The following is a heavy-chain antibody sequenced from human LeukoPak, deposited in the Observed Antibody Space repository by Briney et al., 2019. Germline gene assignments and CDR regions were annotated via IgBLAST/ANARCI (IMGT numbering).Heavy chain of an antibody. CDR2: IRYDGSNK. D-gene: IGHD5-12*01. J-gene: IGHJ4*02. CDR3: AKEKKWLQAFDY. CDR1: GFTFSSYG. Sequence: GGSLRLSCAASGFTFSSYGMHWVRQAPGKGLEWVAFIRYDGSNKYYADSVKGRFTISRDNSKNTLYLQMNSLRAEDTAVYYCAKEKKWLQAFDYWGQGTLVTVSS. V-gene: IGHV3-30*02.